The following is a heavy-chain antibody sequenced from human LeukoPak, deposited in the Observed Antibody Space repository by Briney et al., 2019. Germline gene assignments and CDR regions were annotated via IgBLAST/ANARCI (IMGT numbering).Heavy chain of an antibody. CDR3: ARHGERGYSYGPHDAFDI. D-gene: IGHD5-18*01. CDR2: IYPGDSDT. Sequence: GESLKISCKGSGYSFTSYWIGWVRQMPGKGLEWMGIIYPGDSDTRYSPSFQGQVTISADKSISTAYLQWSSLKASDTAMYYCARHGERGYSYGPHDAFDIWGQGTMDTVSS. J-gene: IGHJ3*02. V-gene: IGHV5-51*01. CDR1: GYSFTSYW.